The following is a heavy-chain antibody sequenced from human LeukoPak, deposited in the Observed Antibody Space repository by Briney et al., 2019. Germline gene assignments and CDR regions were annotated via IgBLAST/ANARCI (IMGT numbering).Heavy chain of an antibody. J-gene: IGHJ4*02. V-gene: IGHV1-46*01. CDR2: VYTDGGTI. CDR3: ATEAPGSYRFDN. Sequence: APVKVSCKASGNIFTNYHLHWVRLAPGRGLEWMGAVYTDGGTITNTRSFQDRVTMTRDVSTRTVYMELSSLNSEDTAVYYCATEAPGSYRFDNWGQEILVTVSS. D-gene: IGHD3-10*01. CDR1: GNIFTNYH.